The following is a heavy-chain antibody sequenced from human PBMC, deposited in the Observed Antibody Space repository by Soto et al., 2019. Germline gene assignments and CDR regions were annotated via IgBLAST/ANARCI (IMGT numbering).Heavy chain of an antibody. Sequence: SVKVSCKASGGTFSSYAISWVRQAPGQGLEWMGGIIPIFGTANYAQKFQGRVTITADESTSTAYMELSSLRSEDTAVYYCARQPSDIVVVVAATPPLYFQHWGQGTLVTVSS. CDR3: ARQPSDIVVVVAATPPLYFQH. D-gene: IGHD2-15*01. V-gene: IGHV1-69*13. J-gene: IGHJ1*01. CDR1: GGTFSSYA. CDR2: IIPIFGTA.